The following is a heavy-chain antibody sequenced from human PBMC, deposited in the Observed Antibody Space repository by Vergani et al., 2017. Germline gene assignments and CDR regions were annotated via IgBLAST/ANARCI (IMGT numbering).Heavy chain of an antibody. CDR3: ATGRIWLGAAYFDY. V-gene: IGHV3-48*02. CDR1: GFTFSSYS. J-gene: IGHJ4*02. CDR2: ISSSSSTI. Sequence: EVQLVVSGGGLVQPGGSLRLSCAASGFTFSSYSMNWVRQAPGKGLEWVSYISSSSSTIYYADSVKGRFTISRDNAKNSLYLQMNSLRDEDTAVYYCATGRIWLGAAYFDYWGQGTLVTVSS. D-gene: IGHD5-18*01.